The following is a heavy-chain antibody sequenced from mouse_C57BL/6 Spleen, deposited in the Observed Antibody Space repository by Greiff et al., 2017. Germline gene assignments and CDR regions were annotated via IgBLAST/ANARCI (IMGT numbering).Heavy chain of an antibody. J-gene: IGHJ2*01. Sequence: EVQLQQSGPELVKPGASVKISCKASGYSFTGYYMHWVKQSSEKSLEWIGEINPSTGGTSYNQKFKGKATLTVDTSSSTAYMQLKSLTSEDSAVYYCARRGLDGSCYRYWGQGTTLTVSS. V-gene: IGHV1-43*01. D-gene: IGHD1-1*01. CDR1: GYSFTGYY. CDR3: ARRGLDGSCYRY. CDR2: INPSTGGT.